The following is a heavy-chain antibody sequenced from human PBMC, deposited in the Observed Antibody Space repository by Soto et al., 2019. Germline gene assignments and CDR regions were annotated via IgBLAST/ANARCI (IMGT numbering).Heavy chain of an antibody. J-gene: IGHJ4*02. CDR2: INAGNGNT. V-gene: IGHV1-3*01. CDR1: GYTFTSYA. CDR3: ARDRIRDILTGYYAGDY. Sequence: QVQLVQSGAEVKKPGASVKVSCKASGYTFTSYAMHWVRQAPGQRLEWMGWINAGNGNTKYSQKFQGRVTITRDTSASTAYMELSSLRSEDTAVYYCARDRIRDILTGYYAGDYWGQGTLVTVSS. D-gene: IGHD3-9*01.